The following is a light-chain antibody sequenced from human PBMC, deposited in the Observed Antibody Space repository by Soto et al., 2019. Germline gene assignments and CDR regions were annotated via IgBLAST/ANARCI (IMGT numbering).Light chain of an antibody. CDR1: QSVSSSY. V-gene: IGKV3-20*01. Sequence: EIVLTQSPGTLSLSPGERATLPCRASQSVSSSYLAWYQQKPGQAPRLLIYGASSRATGIPDMFSGSGSGTDFTLTISRLEPEDFAVYYCQQYDSSPLTFGGGTKVEIK. J-gene: IGKJ4*01. CDR3: QQYDSSPLT. CDR2: GAS.